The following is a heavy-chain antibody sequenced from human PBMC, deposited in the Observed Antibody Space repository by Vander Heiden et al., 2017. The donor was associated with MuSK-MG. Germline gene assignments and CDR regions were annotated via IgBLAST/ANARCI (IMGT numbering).Heavy chain of an antibody. CDR2: IYPGDSDP. CDR3: GRHDYYGSGSLDY. J-gene: IGHJ4*02. D-gene: IGHD3-10*01. Sequence: EVQLVQSGAEVKKPGESLKISCKGSGYSFTSYWIGWVRQMPGKGLEWMGIIYPGDSDPRYSPAVQGQVTISADKSISTAYLQWSRLNASDTAMYCCGRHDYYGSGSLDYWGQGTLVTVSS. CDR1: GYSFTSYW. V-gene: IGHV5-51*01.